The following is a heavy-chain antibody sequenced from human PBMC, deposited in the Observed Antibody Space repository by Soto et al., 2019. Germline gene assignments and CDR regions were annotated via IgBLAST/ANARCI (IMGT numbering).Heavy chain of an antibody. V-gene: IGHV3-48*01. Sequence: GGSLRLSCAASGFTFSSYSMNWVRQAPGKGLEWVSYISSSSSTIYYADSVKGRFTISRDSTKNTLYLQMNSLRAEDTAVYYWAICRTAMVTGYFDYWGQGTLVTVSS. J-gene: IGHJ4*02. CDR1: GFTFSSYS. CDR3: AICRTAMVTGYFDY. D-gene: IGHD5-18*01. CDR2: ISSSSSTI.